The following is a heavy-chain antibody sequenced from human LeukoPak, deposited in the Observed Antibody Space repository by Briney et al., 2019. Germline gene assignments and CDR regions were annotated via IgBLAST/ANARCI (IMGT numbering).Heavy chain of an antibody. V-gene: IGHV3-23*01. CDR3: ATPVPHGSDPSLYYYYMDV. J-gene: IGHJ6*03. CDR2: ICGRGENT. CDR1: GFTFRIYG. D-gene: IGHD3-10*01. Sequence: GGSLRLSCAASGFTFRIYGMNWVPQAPGEGLEWGSDICGRGENTYYGDSVKGRFTICRDNTKNTPYLQMNSLRAEYTAVYYCATPVPHGSDPSLYYYYMDVWGKGTTVTISS.